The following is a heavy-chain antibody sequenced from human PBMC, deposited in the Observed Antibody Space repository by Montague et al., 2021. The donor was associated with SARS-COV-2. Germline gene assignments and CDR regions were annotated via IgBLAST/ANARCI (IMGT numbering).Heavy chain of an antibody. CDR2: IHHGRST. Sequence: SETLSLTCAVHGGSFSTYSWNWIRQPPGKGLEWIGEIHHGRSTNXNPSLKSRVTISADTSKNQFSLKLTSVAAADTAVYYCARLGDGVVPSPILGVGPYYSYYSMDVWGKGTTVTVSS. CDR3: ARLGDGVVPSPILGVGPYYSYYSMDV. D-gene: IGHD3-10*01. J-gene: IGHJ6*03. CDR1: GGSFSTYS. V-gene: IGHV4-34*01.